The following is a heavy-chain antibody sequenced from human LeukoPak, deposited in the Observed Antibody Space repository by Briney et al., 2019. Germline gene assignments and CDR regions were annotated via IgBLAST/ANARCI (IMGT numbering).Heavy chain of an antibody. CDR3: ASETGRLHDAFDI. D-gene: IGHD3-10*01. CDR1: GGTFSSYA. J-gene: IGHJ3*02. V-gene: IGHV1-2*02. CDR2: INPNSGGT. Sequence: GASVKVSCKASGGTFSSYAISWVRQAPGQGLEWMGWINPNSGGTNYAQKFQGRVTMTRDTSISTAYMELSRLRSDDTAVYYCASETGRLHDAFDIWGQGTMVTVSS.